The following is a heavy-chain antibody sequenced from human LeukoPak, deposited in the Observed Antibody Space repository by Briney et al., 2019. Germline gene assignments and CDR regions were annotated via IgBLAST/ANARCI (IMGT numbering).Heavy chain of an antibody. V-gene: IGHV4-39*07. CDR1: GDSIKSSNYY. Sequence: SETLSLTCTVSGDSIKSSNYYWVWIRQPPGKGLEWLGSIYYSGSTYYNPSLKSRVTISVDTSKNQFSLKLSSVTAADTAVYYCARDQTGSGSFFFDYWGQGTLVTVSS. CDR2: IYYSGST. J-gene: IGHJ4*02. D-gene: IGHD6-19*01. CDR3: ARDQTGSGSFFFDY.